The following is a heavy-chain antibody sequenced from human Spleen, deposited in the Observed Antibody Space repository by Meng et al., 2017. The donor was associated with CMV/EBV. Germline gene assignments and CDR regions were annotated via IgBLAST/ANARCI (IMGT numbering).Heavy chain of an antibody. CDR1: GFSFSDYS. V-gene: IGHV3-21*01. CDR2: IGTISSYT. CDR3: ARYSRNRYYYYGMDV. Sequence: GESLKISCAASGFSFSDYSVNWVRQAPGKGLEWVSSIGTISSYTYYADSVKGRFTISRDNAENSVVLQMNSLRAEDTAVYYCARYSRNRYYYYGMDVWGQGTTVTVSS. J-gene: IGHJ6*02. D-gene: IGHD1-14*01.